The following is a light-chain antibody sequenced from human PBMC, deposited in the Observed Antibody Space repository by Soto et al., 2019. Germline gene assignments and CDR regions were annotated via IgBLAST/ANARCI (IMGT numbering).Light chain of an antibody. J-gene: IGKJ4*01. CDR3: QQYGSAPLT. CDR1: QSVSSSY. Sequence: EIVLTQSPGTLSLSPGERATLSCRASQSVSSSYLAWYQQKPGQAPRFLIYGASSRATGIPDRFSGSGSGTVFTLTISRLEPEDCAVYYCQQYGSAPLTFGGGTKVEIK. CDR2: GAS. V-gene: IGKV3-20*01.